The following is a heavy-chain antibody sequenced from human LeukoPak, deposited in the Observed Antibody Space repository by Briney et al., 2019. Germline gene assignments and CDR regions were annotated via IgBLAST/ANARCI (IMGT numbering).Heavy chain of an antibody. CDR2: IYYSGST. D-gene: IGHD1-26*01. V-gene: IGHV4-59*08. J-gene: IGHJ3*02. CDR1: GGSISSYY. Sequence: SETLSLTCTVSGGSISSYYWSWIRQPPGKGLGWIGYIYYSGSTNYNPSLKSRVTISVDTSKNQFSLKLSSVTAADTAVYYCARRMMGAAIDAFDIWGQGTMVTVSS. CDR3: ARRMMGAAIDAFDI.